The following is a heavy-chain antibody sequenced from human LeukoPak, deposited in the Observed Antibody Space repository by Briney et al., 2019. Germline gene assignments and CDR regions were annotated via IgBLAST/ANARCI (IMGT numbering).Heavy chain of an antibody. J-gene: IGHJ5*02. CDR2: INPNSGGT. CDR3: ARDYDISGYMKMGVLDP. Sequence: GASVKVSCKASGYTFTSYGISWVRQAPGQGLEWMGWINPNSGGTNYAQKFQGRVTMTRDTSISTAYMELSRLRSDDTAVYYCARDYDISGYMKMGVLDPWGQGTLVTVSS. D-gene: IGHD3-22*01. CDR1: GYTFTSYG. V-gene: IGHV1-2*02.